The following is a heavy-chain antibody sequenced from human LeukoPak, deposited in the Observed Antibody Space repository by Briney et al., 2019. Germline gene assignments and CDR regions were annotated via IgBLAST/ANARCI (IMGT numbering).Heavy chain of an antibody. D-gene: IGHD6-13*01. J-gene: IGHJ4*02. V-gene: IGHV1-69*01. Sequence: GSSVTVSFKASGGTFSSYAISWVRQAPGQGLEWMGGIIPIFGTANYAQKFQGRVTITADESTSTAYMELSSLRSEDTAVYYCALKGEEDNSSSWSYYFDYWGQGTLVTVSS. CDR3: ALKGEEDNSSSWSYYFDY. CDR1: GGTFSSYA. CDR2: IIPIFGTA.